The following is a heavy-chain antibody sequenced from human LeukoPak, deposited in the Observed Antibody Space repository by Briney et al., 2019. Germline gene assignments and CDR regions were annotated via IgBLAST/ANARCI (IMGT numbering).Heavy chain of an antibody. V-gene: IGHV3-64D*09. Sequence: GGSLRLSCSASGFTFSSYAMHWVRQAPGKGLEYVSGITSNGDTTYYADSVKGRFTISRDNSKNTLYLQMSSLRAEDTAVYYCVKTYGYCSSTGCYVFDYWGQGTPVTVSS. CDR2: ITSNGDTT. CDR3: VKTYGYCSSTGCYVFDY. CDR1: GFTFSSYA. J-gene: IGHJ4*02. D-gene: IGHD2-2*01.